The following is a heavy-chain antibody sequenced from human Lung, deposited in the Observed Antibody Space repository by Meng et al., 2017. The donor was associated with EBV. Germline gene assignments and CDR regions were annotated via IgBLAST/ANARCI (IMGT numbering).Heavy chain of an antibody. CDR1: GFTFSNFG. V-gene: IGHV3-23*01. J-gene: IGHJ4*02. CDR3: AKGAGDGYNYYFDY. CDR2: ISSSGANT. D-gene: IGHD5-24*01. Sequence: EMHFLESGGGLVQPGGSLSFSCEASGFTFSNFGMNWVRQAPGKGLEWVSSISSSGANTYYSDSVKGRFTISRDNSKNTLYLQMNSLRAEDTAVYYCAKGAGDGYNYYFDYWSQGTLVTVSS.